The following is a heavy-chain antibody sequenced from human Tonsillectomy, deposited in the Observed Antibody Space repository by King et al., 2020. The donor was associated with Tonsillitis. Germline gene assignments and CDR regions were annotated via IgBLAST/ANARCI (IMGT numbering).Heavy chain of an antibody. D-gene: IGHD3-22*01. V-gene: IGHV4-59*01. CDR2: IYYSGGT. Sequence: VQLQESGPGLVKPSETLSLTCTVSGGSISSYYWSWIRQPPGKGLEWSGYIYYSGGTNYNPSLKSRVTISVDTSKNQFSLKLSSVTAADTAVYYCARSQYYYDTSGYLYFDYWGQGTLVTVSS. CDR1: GGSISSYY. CDR3: ARSQYYYDTSGYLYFDY. J-gene: IGHJ4*02.